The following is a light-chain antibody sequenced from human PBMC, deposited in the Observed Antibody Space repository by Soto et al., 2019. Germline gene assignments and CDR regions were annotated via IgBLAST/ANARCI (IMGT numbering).Light chain of an antibody. CDR3: QQYLTSPVT. J-gene: IGKJ5*01. Sequence: DIMATQSPASLSLSGGERATICCRASQSVSSSLTWYQQKPGKAPRLLIYAASNRATGIPAGFSGSGSGTEFTLTISSLQSEDSAVYYCQQYLTSPVTFGGGTRLEIK. V-gene: IGKV3-11*01. CDR1: QSVSSS. CDR2: AAS.